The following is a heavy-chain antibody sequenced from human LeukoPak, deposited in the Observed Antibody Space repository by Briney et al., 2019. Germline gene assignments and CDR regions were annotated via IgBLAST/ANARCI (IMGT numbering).Heavy chain of an antibody. D-gene: IGHD3-10*01. CDR3: ARTDCGSGSPLDY. Sequence: GESLKISCKGSGYSSSSYCIAWVRQMPGKGLEWMGIIHPGDSDTRYSPSFQGQVTISADKSINTGYLQWTSLKASDTAMYYCARTDCGSGSPLDYWGQGTLVTVSS. CDR2: IHPGDSDT. V-gene: IGHV5-51*01. J-gene: IGHJ4*02. CDR1: GYSSSSYC.